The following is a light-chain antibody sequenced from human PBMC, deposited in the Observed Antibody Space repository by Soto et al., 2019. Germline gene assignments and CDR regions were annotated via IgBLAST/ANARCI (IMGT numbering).Light chain of an antibody. V-gene: IGLV2-14*01. Sequence: QSALTQPAYVSGSPGQSITSSCTGTSSDVGGYNYVSWFQQHPGKAPKLMIFEVSDRPSGISNRLAGSKSGNTASLTISGLQAEDEADYYCSSYSSSSTLYVFGTGTKVTVL. J-gene: IGLJ1*01. CDR1: SSDVGGYNY. CDR2: EVS. CDR3: SSYSSSSTLYV.